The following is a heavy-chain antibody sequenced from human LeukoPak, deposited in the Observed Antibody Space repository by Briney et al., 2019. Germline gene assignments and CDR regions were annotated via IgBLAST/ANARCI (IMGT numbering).Heavy chain of an antibody. Sequence: GGSLRLSCEASGFSFSSYWMSWVRQAPGKGLEWVANIKQDGSEKYYVDSVKGRFTISRDNAKSSLYLQMNSLRAEDTAVYYCTVGNWGLDYWGQGTLVTVSS. J-gene: IGHJ4*02. V-gene: IGHV3-7*01. CDR3: TVGNWGLDY. D-gene: IGHD7-27*01. CDR1: GFSFSSYW. CDR2: IKQDGSEK.